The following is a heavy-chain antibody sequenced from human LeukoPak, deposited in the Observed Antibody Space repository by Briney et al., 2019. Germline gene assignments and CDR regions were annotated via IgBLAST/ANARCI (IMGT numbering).Heavy chain of an antibody. CDR1: GGSISSYY. J-gene: IGHJ4*02. V-gene: IGHV4-59*01. CDR2: IYYSGST. CDR3: ARADWLLSIDY. Sequence: SETLSLTCTVSGGSISSYYWSWIRQPPGKGLEWIGYIYYSGSTNYNPSLKSRVTISVDTSKNQFSLKLSSVTAADTAVYYCARADWLLSIDYWGQGTLVTVSS. D-gene: IGHD3/OR15-3a*01.